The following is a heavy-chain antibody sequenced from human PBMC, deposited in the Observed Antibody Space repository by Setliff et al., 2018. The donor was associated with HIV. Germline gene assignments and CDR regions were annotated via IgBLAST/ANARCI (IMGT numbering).Heavy chain of an antibody. CDR1: GGSISSGGYY. D-gene: IGHD3-16*01. CDR2: IYYSGNT. Sequence: LSLTCTVSGGSISSGGYYWSWIRQHPGRGLECIGYIYYSGNTYYNPSLKSRFTISVDTSKNQFSLEVTSVTAADTAVYYCARGWDDKVSTIWAPYYYYLDVWGTGTAVTVSS. V-gene: IGHV4-31*03. CDR3: ARGWDDKVSTIWAPYYYYLDV. J-gene: IGHJ6*03.